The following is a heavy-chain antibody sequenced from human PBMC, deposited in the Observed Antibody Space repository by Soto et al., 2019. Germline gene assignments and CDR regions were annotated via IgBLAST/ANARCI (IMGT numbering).Heavy chain of an antibody. CDR1: GYTFTSYD. J-gene: IGHJ4*02. V-gene: IGHV1-8*01. CDR2: LNPNTGNS. CDR3: ARRAETNGWNGFGADKYYFDF. Sequence: EDSVKVSCKASGYTFTSYDIYWVLQATGQGLDWMGWLNPNTGNSGYAQKFQGRITVTSDTSINTVHMELSSLRSEDTAVYYCARRAETNGWNGFGADKYYFDFWGQGTLVTVSS. D-gene: IGHD1-1*01.